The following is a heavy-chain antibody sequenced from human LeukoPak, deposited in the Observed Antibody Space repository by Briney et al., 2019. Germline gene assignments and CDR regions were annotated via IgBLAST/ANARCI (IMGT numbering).Heavy chain of an antibody. Sequence: ASVKVSCKASGYTFTSYGISWVRQAPGQGLEWMGWISGYNGHTNYAEKLQGRVTMTTDTSTSTAYMELRSLRSDDTAVYYCARADFWSGYFDYMDVWGKGTTVTVSS. CDR3: ARADFWSGYFDYMDV. CDR2: ISGYNGHT. J-gene: IGHJ6*03. D-gene: IGHD3-3*01. V-gene: IGHV1-18*01. CDR1: GYTFTSYG.